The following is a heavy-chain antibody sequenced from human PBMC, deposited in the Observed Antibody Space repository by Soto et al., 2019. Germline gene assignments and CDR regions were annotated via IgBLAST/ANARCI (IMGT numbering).Heavy chain of an antibody. CDR2: INDSGSS. D-gene: IGHD3-10*01. Sequence: QVQLQQWGAGLLKPSETLSLTCAVYGGSFSGYYWSWIRQPPGKGLEWIGEINDSGSSNYNPSLKSQVTISVDTPTNQFSLKLSSVTAADTAVYYCARGLLLWFGELSRRGGYYYYMDVWGKGTMVTVSS. CDR3: ARGLLLWFGELSRRGGYYYYMDV. CDR1: GGSFSGYY. J-gene: IGHJ6*03. V-gene: IGHV4-34*01.